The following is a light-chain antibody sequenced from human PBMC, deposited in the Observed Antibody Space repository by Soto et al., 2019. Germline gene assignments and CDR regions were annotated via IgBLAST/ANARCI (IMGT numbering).Light chain of an antibody. CDR2: HIS. Sequence: EIVWTQFPGTVSLSPGERVTLSCRASQSVCNSYLAWYQQKPGQPPRLLMYHISTRATGIPDRFSGSGSGTDFTLTINRLEPADFAVYYCQQHCSSPWTFGQGTKVEVK. CDR1: QSVCNSY. V-gene: IGKV3-20*01. J-gene: IGKJ1*01. CDR3: QQHCSSPWT.